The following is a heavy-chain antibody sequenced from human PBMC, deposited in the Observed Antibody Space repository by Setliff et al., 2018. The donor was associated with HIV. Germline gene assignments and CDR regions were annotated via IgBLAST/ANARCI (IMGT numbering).Heavy chain of an antibody. D-gene: IGHD6-13*01. J-gene: IGHJ1*01. CDR1: GGSIKSSSYY. CDR2: IYYSGNT. Sequence: SETLSLTCTVSGGSIKSSSYYWGWIRQPPGKGLEWIGSIYYSGNTYYNPSTKSRVTISVDTSRNQFSLRLSSVTAADTAIYYCARVPTSSWYVTTQRTKEYFHHWGQGTLVTVSS. CDR3: ARVPTSSWYVTTQRTKEYFHH. V-gene: IGHV4-39*07.